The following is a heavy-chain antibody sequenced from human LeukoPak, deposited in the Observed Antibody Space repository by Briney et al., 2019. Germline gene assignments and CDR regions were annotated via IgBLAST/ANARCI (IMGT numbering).Heavy chain of an antibody. Sequence: SSETLSLTCTVSGGSISSGGYYWSWIRQHPGKGLEWIGYIYYSGSTYYNPSLKSRVTISVDTSKNQFSLKLSSVTAADTAVYYCARSYDSSGLDAFDIWGQGTMVTVSS. D-gene: IGHD3-22*01. V-gene: IGHV4-31*03. J-gene: IGHJ3*02. CDR1: GGSISSGGYY. CDR2: IYYSGST. CDR3: ARSYDSSGLDAFDI.